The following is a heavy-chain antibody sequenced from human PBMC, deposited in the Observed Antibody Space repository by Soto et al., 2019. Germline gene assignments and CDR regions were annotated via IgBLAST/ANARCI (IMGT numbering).Heavy chain of an antibody. CDR1: GGSISRGGYS. CDR3: ARDLGGRYYDAFDI. Sequence: QLQLQESGSGLVKPSQTLSLTCAVSGGSISRGGYSWSWIRQPPGKGLEWIGYIYHSGSTYYNPSLKSRVTTSVDRSKNQFSLKLSSVNAADTAVYYCARDLGGRYYDAFDIWGQGTMVTVSS. D-gene: IGHD3-10*01. CDR2: IYHSGST. V-gene: IGHV4-30-2*01. J-gene: IGHJ3*02.